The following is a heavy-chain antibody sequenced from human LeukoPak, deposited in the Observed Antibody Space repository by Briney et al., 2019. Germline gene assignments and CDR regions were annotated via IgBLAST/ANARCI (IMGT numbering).Heavy chain of an antibody. Sequence: PSETLSLTCTVSGYSISSGYYWSWIRQPAGKGLEWIGRIYTSGSTNYNPSLKSRVTMSVDTSKNQFSLKLSSVTAADTAVYYCARVIGDYQIDYWGQGTLVTVSS. CDR2: IYTSGST. J-gene: IGHJ4*02. CDR1: GYSISSGYY. V-gene: IGHV4-4*07. CDR3: ARVIGDYQIDY. D-gene: IGHD4-17*01.